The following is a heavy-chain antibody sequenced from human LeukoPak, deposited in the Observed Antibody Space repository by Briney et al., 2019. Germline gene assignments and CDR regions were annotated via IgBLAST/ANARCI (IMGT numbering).Heavy chain of an antibody. V-gene: IGHV3-11*01. Sequence: PGGSLRLSCAASGFTFSDYYMSWIRQAPGKGLEWVSYISSSGSTIYYADSVKGRFTISRDNAKTSLYLQMNSLRAEDTAVYYCARGYLRGSYLLSPIGYWGQGTLVTVSS. D-gene: IGHD1-26*01. CDR2: ISSSGSTI. J-gene: IGHJ4*02. CDR1: GFTFSDYY. CDR3: ARGYLRGSYLLSPIGY.